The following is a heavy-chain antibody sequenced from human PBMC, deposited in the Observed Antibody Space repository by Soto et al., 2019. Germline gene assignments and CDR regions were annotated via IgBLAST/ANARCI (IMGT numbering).Heavy chain of an antibody. D-gene: IGHD3-16*01. CDR2: ISGSGDRT. CDR1: GFTFDNYA. Sequence: EVQLLESGGGLVQPGGSLRISCTASGFTFDNYAMAWVRQAPGKGLEWVAGISGSGDRTNYVDSVKGRFTISRDTSKNRLYLQLKSLRAEATALYYCAKYYGVPAIMTNLFDPWGQGTLVAVSS. J-gene: IGHJ5*02. CDR3: AKYYGVPAIMTNLFDP. V-gene: IGHV3-23*01.